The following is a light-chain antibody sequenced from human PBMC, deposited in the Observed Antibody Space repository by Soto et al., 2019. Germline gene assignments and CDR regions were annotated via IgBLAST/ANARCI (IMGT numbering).Light chain of an antibody. CDR3: QQYNNWLIT. Sequence: EIVMTQSPATLSVSPGERATLSCRASQSVSSNLAWYQQKPGQAPRLLIYGASTRATGIPARFSGSGAGTEFTITISSLQSEDVAVYYCQQYNNWLITFGQGTRLEIK. V-gene: IGKV3-15*01. J-gene: IGKJ5*01. CDR2: GAS. CDR1: QSVSSN.